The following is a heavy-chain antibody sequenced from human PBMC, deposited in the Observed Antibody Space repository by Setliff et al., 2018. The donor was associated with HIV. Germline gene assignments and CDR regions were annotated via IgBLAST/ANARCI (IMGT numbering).Heavy chain of an antibody. Sequence: SETLSLTCTVSGGSISSGDYYWSWIRQPPGKGLEWIGYVYYSGSTYYNSSLKSRVTISVDTSKNQFSLKLSSVTAADTAVYYCARVNYYDSSGYYEDAFDIWGQGTMVTVSS. CDR1: GGSISSGDYY. J-gene: IGHJ3*02. D-gene: IGHD3-22*01. CDR2: VYYSGST. CDR3: ARVNYYDSSGYYEDAFDI. V-gene: IGHV4-30-4*08.